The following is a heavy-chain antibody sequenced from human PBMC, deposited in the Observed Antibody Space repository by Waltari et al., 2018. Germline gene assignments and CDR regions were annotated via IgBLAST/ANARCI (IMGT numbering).Heavy chain of an antibody. J-gene: IGHJ5*02. Sequence: QVQLQESGPGLVKPSETLSLTCTVSGGSISSHYWSWIRQPPGKGLEWIGYIYYSGSTNYNPSLKSRVTISVETSKNQFSLKLSSVTAADTAVYYCARANKKDIVVVPAAMHWFDPWGQGTLVTVSS. CDR1: GGSISSHY. V-gene: IGHV4-59*11. CDR2: IYYSGST. D-gene: IGHD2-2*01. CDR3: ARANKKDIVVVPAAMHWFDP.